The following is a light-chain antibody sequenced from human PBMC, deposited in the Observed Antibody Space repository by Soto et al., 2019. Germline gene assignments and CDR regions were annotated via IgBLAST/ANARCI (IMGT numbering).Light chain of an antibody. CDR2: GAS. CDR1: QSVSSSY. J-gene: IGKJ2*01. Sequence: EIVLTQSPGTLSLSPGERATLSCRASQSVSSSYLAWYQQKPGQAPRLLIYGASSRATGIPDRFSGSGSGTDFPLTISRLEPEDFAXXYCXQXGSSPMYTFGQGTKLEIK. CDR3: XQXGSSPMYT. V-gene: IGKV3-20*01.